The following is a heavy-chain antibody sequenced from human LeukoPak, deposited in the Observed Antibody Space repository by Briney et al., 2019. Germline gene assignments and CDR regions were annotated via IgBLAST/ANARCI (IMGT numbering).Heavy chain of an antibody. Sequence: GESQRLSCADSGFTFSTYALSWVRQAPGKGLEWVSAISASGDATYYADSVKGRFTISRDNSKNTLYLQMNSLRAEDTAVYYCAKDLRYSYGYPDAFDIWGQGTMVTVSS. CDR3: AKDLRYSYGYPDAFDI. CDR2: ISASGDAT. CDR1: GFTFSTYA. J-gene: IGHJ3*02. V-gene: IGHV3-23*01. D-gene: IGHD5-18*01.